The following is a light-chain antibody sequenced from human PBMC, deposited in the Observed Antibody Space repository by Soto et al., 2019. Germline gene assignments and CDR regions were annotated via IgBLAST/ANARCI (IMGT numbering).Light chain of an antibody. CDR2: GNR. CDR1: SSNLGAGYD. J-gene: IGLJ3*02. Sequence: QSVLTQPPSVSGAPGQRVTISCTGNSSNLGAGYDVHWDQQLPGAAPKLVIFGNRNRPSGVPERFSGSKSGTSASLAITGRQAEDEAAYYCQAYDYSLTASVFGGGTKRTVL. V-gene: IGLV1-40*01. CDR3: QAYDYSLTASV.